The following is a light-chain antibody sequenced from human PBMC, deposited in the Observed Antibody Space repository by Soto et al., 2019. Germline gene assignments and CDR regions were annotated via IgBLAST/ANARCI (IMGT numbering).Light chain of an antibody. CDR3: QQYNSYSPYT. CDR2: DAS. J-gene: IGKJ2*01. Sequence: DIQMTQSPSTLSASVGDRVTITCRASQSISSWLAWYQQKPGKAPKLLIYDASSLESGVPSRFSGSGSGTEFTLTIRRLQPDDFATYYCQQYNSYSPYTFGQGTKVDIK. V-gene: IGKV1-5*01. CDR1: QSISSW.